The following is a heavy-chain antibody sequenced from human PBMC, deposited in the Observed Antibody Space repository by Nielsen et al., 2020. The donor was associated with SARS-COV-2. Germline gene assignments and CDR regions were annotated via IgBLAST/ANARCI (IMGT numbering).Heavy chain of an antibody. CDR3: AVEGYCSGGSCARDAFDI. D-gene: IGHD2-15*01. CDR2: IIPIFGTA. Sequence: SVKVSCKASGGTLSSYAISWVRQAPGQGLEWMGGIIPIFGTANYAQKFQGRVTITADKSTSTAYMELSSLRSEDTAVYYCAVEGYCSGGSCARDAFDIWGQGTMVTVSS. V-gene: IGHV1-69*06. CDR1: GGTLSSYA. J-gene: IGHJ3*02.